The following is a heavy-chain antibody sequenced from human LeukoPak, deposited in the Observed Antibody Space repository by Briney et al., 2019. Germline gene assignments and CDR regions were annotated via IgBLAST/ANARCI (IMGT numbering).Heavy chain of an antibody. V-gene: IGHV1-69*05. J-gene: IGHJ4*02. CDR3: ARGGIAAPFDY. CDR1: GCTFSSYA. CDR2: IIPIFGTA. D-gene: IGHD6-6*01. Sequence: SVKVSCKASGCTFSSYAISWVRQAPGQGLAWMGGIIPIFGTANYAQKFQGRVTITTDESTSTAYMELSSLRSEDTAVYYCARGGIAAPFDYWGQGTLVTVSS.